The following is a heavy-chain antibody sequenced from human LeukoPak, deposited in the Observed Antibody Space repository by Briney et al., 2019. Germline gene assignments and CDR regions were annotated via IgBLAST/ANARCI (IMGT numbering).Heavy chain of an antibody. D-gene: IGHD5-18*01. CDR1: GGSTSSSSYY. Sequence: SETLSLTCTVSGGSTSSSSYYWGWIRQPPGKGLEWIGSIYYSGSTYYNPSLKSRVTISVDTSKNQFSLKLSSVTAADTAVYYCARTKGTAMVTSDYWGQGTLVTVSS. CDR3: ARTKGTAMVTSDY. CDR2: IYYSGST. J-gene: IGHJ4*02. V-gene: IGHV4-39*07.